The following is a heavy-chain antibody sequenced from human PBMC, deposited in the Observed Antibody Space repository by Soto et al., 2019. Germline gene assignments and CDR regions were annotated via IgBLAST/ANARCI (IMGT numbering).Heavy chain of an antibody. D-gene: IGHD3-10*01. CDR1: RFTFSNYA. CDR2: IIVTSANT. V-gene: IGHV3-23*01. J-gene: IGHJ1*01. Sequence: EVQLLESGGGLVQPGGSLRLSCAASRFTFSNYAMSWVRQAPGKGLEWVSTIIVTSANTYYTDSVNGRFAISRDNSQNALYLEMNSLATEDKDVYYCATGGATYGLVTHDYGGQGPLVTVSS. CDR3: ATGGATYGLVTHDY.